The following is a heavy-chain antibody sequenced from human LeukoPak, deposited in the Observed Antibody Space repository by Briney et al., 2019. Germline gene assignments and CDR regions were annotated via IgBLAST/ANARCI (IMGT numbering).Heavy chain of an antibody. V-gene: IGHV4-34*01. CDR3: ASPPPGDGYNPFGY. CDR1: GGSFSGYY. D-gene: IGHD5-24*01. Sequence: SETLSLTCAVYGGSFSGYYCSWIRQPPGKGLEWIGEINHSGSTNYNPSLKSRVTISVDTSKNQFSLKLSSVTAADTAVYYCASPPPGDGYNPFGYWGQGTLVTVSS. J-gene: IGHJ4*02. CDR2: INHSGST.